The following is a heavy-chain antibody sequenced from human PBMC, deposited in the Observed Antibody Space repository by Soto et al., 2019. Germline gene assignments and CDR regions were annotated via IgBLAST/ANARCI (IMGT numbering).Heavy chain of an antibody. J-gene: IGHJ6*02. V-gene: IGHV3-30-3*01. CDR3: ASTYCSSTSCYPPLYYYYYGMDV. Sequence: GGSLRLSCAASGCTFSSYAMHWVRQAPGKGLEWVAVISYDGSNKYYADSVKGRFTISRDNSKNTLYLQMNSLRAEDTAVYYCASTYCSSTSCYPPLYYYYYGMDVWGQGTTVTVS. CDR2: ISYDGSNK. D-gene: IGHD2-2*01. CDR1: GCTFSSYA.